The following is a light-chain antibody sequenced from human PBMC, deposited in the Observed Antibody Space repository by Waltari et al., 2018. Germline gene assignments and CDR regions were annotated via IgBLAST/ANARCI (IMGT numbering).Light chain of an antibody. V-gene: IGLV2-11*01. J-gene: IGLJ3*02. Sequence: QSALTQPRSVSGSPGQSIPISCTGTSSDVGGYNYVSWYQQHPGKAPKLIIYDVSKRPSGVPDRFSGSKSGNTASLTISGLQSEDEADYYCCSYAGSYTLWVFGGGTKLTVL. CDR3: CSYAGSYTLWV. CDR1: SSDVGGYNY. CDR2: DVS.